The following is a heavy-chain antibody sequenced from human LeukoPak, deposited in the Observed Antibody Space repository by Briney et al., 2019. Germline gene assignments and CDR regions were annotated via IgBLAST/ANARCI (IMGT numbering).Heavy chain of an antibody. CDR1: GFTFSSYE. Sequence: GGSLRLSCAASGFTFSSYEMNWVRQAPGKGLEWVSYISSSGSTIYYADSVKGRFTISRDNAKNSLYLQMNSLRAEDTAVYYCARGPGRGYSYGYVYWGQGTLVTVSS. V-gene: IGHV3-48*03. CDR2: ISSSGSTI. D-gene: IGHD5-18*01. CDR3: ARGPGRGYSYGYVY. J-gene: IGHJ4*02.